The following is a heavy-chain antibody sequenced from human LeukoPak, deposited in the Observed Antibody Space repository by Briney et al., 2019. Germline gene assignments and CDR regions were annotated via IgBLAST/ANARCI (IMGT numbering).Heavy chain of an antibody. CDR1: GFTFSSYA. J-gene: IGHJ2*01. Sequence: PGGSLRLSCAASGFTFSSYAMSWVRQAPGKGLEWVSYISSSSSSTIYYADSVKGRFTISRDNAKNSLYLQMNSLRAEDTAVYYCARTSVPIMYGDYWYFDLWGRGTLVTVSS. D-gene: IGHD4-17*01. CDR2: ISSSSSSTI. CDR3: ARTSVPIMYGDYWYFDL. V-gene: IGHV3-48*04.